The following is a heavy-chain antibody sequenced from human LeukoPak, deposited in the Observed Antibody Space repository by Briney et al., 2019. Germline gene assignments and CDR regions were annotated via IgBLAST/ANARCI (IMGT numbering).Heavy chain of an antibody. V-gene: IGHV3-20*04. J-gene: IGHJ4*02. CDR2: LNWNAAST. Sequence: GGSLRLSCSTSGFKFDDFGMHWLRQIQGKGLEWVSGLNWNAASTDYADSVKDRCTISRDNAKNLLYLQINSLRVEDTAVYYCARGRGSGWRYLDYWGQGTLVIVSS. D-gene: IGHD6-19*01. CDR3: ARGRGSGWRYLDY. CDR1: GFKFDDFG.